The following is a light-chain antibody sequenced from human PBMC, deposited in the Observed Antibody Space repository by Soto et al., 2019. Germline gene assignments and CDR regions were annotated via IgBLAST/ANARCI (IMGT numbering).Light chain of an antibody. CDR1: SSNIGAGYD. Sequence: QSVLTQPPSVSGAPGQRVTISCTGSSSNIGAGYDVHWYQQLPGTAPKLLIYGNSNRPSGVPDRFSGSKSGTSASLAITGLQAEDEDYYYCQSYDSSLSDWVFGGGTKLTVL. CDR3: QSYDSSLSDWV. CDR2: GNS. J-gene: IGLJ3*02. V-gene: IGLV1-40*01.